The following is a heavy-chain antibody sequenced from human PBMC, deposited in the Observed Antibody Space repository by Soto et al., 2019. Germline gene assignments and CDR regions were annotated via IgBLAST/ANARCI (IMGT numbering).Heavy chain of an antibody. Sequence: EVQLLETGGGLVQPGGSLRLSCAASGFTFNNYAMTWVRQAPGKGLEWVSAISGGGDTTSYADSVKGRFTVSRDGSKNTLYLPMSSLRAEDTAIYYCAKGRGGSGSLTPRVDFWGQGTLVTVSS. J-gene: IGHJ4*02. CDR1: GFTFNNYA. CDR3: AKGRGGSGSLTPRVDF. V-gene: IGHV3-23*01. D-gene: IGHD3-10*01. CDR2: ISGGGDTT.